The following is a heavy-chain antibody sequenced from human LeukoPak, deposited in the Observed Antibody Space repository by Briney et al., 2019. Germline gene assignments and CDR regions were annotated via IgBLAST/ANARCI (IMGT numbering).Heavy chain of an antibody. Sequence: GGSLRLSCAASGFTFSSYAMSWVRQAPGKGLEWVSAISGSGGSTYYADSVKGRFTIPRDNAKNSLYLQMNSLRAEDTAVYYCARDLYSNSSGGFDYWGQGTLVTVSS. V-gene: IGHV3-23*01. CDR1: GFTFSSYA. CDR2: ISGSGGST. CDR3: ARDLYSNSSGGFDY. J-gene: IGHJ4*02. D-gene: IGHD6-6*01.